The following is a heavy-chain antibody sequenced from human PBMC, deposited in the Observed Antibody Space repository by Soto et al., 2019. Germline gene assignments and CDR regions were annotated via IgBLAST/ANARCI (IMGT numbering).Heavy chain of an antibody. V-gene: IGHV1-2*04. CDR1: GYTFTGYY. Sequence: ASVKVSCKASGYTFTGYYMHWVRQAPGQRLEWMGWINPNSGGTNYAQRFQGWVTMTRDTSISTAYMELSRLRSDDTAVYYCARAGSSGLDIYGMDVWGQGTTVTVSS. CDR2: INPNSGGT. CDR3: ARAGSSGLDIYGMDV. J-gene: IGHJ6*02. D-gene: IGHD1-26*01.